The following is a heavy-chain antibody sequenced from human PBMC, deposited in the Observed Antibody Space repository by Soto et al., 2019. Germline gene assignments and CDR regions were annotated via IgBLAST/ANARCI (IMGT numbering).Heavy chain of an antibody. CDR1: GDSVSSRSAA. J-gene: IGHJ5*01. V-gene: IGHV6-1*01. Sequence: SQTLSLTCAISGDSVSSRSAAWNWIRQSPSRGLEWLGRTYYRSKWSTDYAVSVKSRTIINPDTSKNQFSLQLNSVTPEDTAVYYCTRALSGSYDSWGQGTLVTVSS. CDR2: TYYRSKWST. D-gene: IGHD1-26*01. CDR3: TRALSGSYDS.